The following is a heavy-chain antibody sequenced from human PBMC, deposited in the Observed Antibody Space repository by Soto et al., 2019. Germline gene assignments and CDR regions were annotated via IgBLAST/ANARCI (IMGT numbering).Heavy chain of an antibody. CDR2: IYNRRRP. CDR1: GGFIMGLY. CDR3: EREYIGAVVAAKLDNSDGMDV. J-gene: IGHJ6*02. V-gene: IGHV4-4*07. D-gene: IGHD2-15*01. Sequence: PPETLSLRRTVPGGFIMGLYWPGIRQPAGKGLEWIGRIYNRRRPNYQPSLKSRVTMSLDPSKNQFSLNPSPVTAADPVEDYREREYIGAVVAAKLDNSDGMDVWGQGTTVTVSS.